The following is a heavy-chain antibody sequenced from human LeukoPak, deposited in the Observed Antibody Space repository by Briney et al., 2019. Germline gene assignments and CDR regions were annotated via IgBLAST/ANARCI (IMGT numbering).Heavy chain of an antibody. CDR1: GFTFSSYW. D-gene: IGHD5-18*01. J-gene: IGHJ4*02. CDR3: ARDLRGYSYGALDY. CDR2: INSDGSST. Sequence: GGSLRLSCGASGFTFSSYWMHWVRQAPGKGQVWVSRINSDGSSTSYADSVKGRLTISRDNAKNTLYLQVNSLRAEDTAVYYCARDLRGYSYGALDYWGQGTLVTVSS. V-gene: IGHV3-74*01.